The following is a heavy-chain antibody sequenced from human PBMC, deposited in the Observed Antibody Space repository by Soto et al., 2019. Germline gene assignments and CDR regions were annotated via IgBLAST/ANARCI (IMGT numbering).Heavy chain of an antibody. J-gene: IGHJ6*02. V-gene: IGHV1-69*13. CDR1: GGTFSSYA. D-gene: IGHD3-9*01. CDR3: ARPYDILTGYFPGPYYYYGMDV. Sequence: SVKVSCKASGGTFSSYAISWVRQAPGQGLEWMGGIIPIFGTANYAQKFQGRVTITADESTSTAYMELSSLRSEDTAVYYCARPYDILTGYFPGPYYYYGMDVWGQGTTVTVSS. CDR2: IIPIFGTA.